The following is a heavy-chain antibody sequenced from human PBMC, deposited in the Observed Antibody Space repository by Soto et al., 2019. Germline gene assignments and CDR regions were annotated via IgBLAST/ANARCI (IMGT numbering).Heavy chain of an antibody. Sequence: AGGSLRISCAASGFTFSNAWMSWVRQAPGKGLEWVGRIKSKTDGGTTDFAAPVKGRFTISRDDSKNTLYLQMNSLKTEDTAVYYCXTVSYCSTTICSFYFDYWGQGTLVTVSS. CDR3: XTVSYCSTTICSFYFDY. CDR2: IKSKTDGGTT. CDR1: GFTFSNAW. V-gene: IGHV3-15*01. J-gene: IGHJ4*02. D-gene: IGHD2-2*01.